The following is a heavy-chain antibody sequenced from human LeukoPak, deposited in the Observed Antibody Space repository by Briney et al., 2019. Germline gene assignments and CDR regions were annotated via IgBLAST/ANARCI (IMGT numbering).Heavy chain of an antibody. CDR3: ARDLGGYGGNWGVFDY. CDR1: GGSFSGYY. Sequence: PSETLSLTCAVYGGSFSGYYWSWIRQPPGKGLEWIGYIYHSGSTYYNPSLKSRVTISVDRSKNQFSLKLSSVTAADTAVYYCARDLGGYGGNWGVFDYWGQGTLVTVSS. D-gene: IGHD4-23*01. J-gene: IGHJ4*02. CDR2: IYHSGST. V-gene: IGHV4-34*01.